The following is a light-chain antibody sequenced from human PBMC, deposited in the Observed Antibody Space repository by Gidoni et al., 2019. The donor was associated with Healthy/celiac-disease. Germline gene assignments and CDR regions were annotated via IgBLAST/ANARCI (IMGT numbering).Light chain of an antibody. Sequence: IMMTQSPATLSVSPGERATLSCRASQSVSSNLAWYQQKPGQAPRLLIYGASTRATGIPARFSGSGSGTEFTLTISSLQSEDFAVYYCQQYNNWPPLFTFGPXTKVDIK. CDR2: GAS. CDR3: QQYNNWPPLFT. CDR1: QSVSSN. V-gene: IGKV3D-15*01. J-gene: IGKJ3*01.